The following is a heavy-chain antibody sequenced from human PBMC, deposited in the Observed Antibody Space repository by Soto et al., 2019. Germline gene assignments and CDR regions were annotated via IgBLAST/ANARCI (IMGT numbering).Heavy chain of an antibody. CDR2: IYYSGST. D-gene: IGHD6-19*01. Sequence: SETLSLTCTVSGGSISSYYWSWIRQPPGKGLEWIGYIYYSGSTNYNPSLQSRVTILVDTSKNQFSLKLSSVTAADTAVYYCALAVAGGGDNWYFDLWGRGTLVTVSS. CDR1: GGSISSYY. CDR3: ALAVAGGGDNWYFDL. V-gene: IGHV4-59*01. J-gene: IGHJ2*01.